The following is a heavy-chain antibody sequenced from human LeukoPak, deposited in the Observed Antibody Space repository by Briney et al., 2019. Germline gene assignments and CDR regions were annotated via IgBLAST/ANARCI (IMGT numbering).Heavy chain of an antibody. CDR2: IYHSGCT. CDR3: ARGSGSYYPRIAY. D-gene: IGHD1-26*01. CDR1: GYSISSGYY. V-gene: IGHV4-38-2*02. Sequence: SETLSLTCTVSGYSISSGYYWGWFRQPPGKGLEWIGSIYHSGCTYYNPSLKSRVTISVDTSKNQFSLNLSSVTAAATAVYYCARGSGSYYPRIAYWGQGTLVTVSS. J-gene: IGHJ4*02.